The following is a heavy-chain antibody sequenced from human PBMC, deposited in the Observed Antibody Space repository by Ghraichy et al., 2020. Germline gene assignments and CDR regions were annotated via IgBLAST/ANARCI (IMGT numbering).Heavy chain of an antibody. J-gene: IGHJ6*02. CDR2: FDPEDGET. CDR3: ATAGEIQLWSNYYYYYGMDV. CDR1: GYTLTELS. V-gene: IGHV1-24*01. Sequence: ASVKVSCKVSGYTLTELSMHWVRQAPGKGLEWMGGFDPEDGETIYAQKFQGRVTMTEDTSTDTAYMELSSLRSEDTAVYYCATAGEIQLWSNYYYYYGMDVWGQGTTVTVSS. D-gene: IGHD5-18*01.